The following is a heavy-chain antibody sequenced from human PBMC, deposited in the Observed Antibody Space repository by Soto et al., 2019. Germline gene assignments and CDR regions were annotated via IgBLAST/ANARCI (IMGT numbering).Heavy chain of an antibody. CDR2: TYYRSKWYN. Sequence: PQTLSLTCAISGDSVSSNSAAWNWIRQSPSRGLEWLGRTYYRSKWYNDYAVSVKSRITINPDTSKNQFSLQLNSVTPEDTAVYYCARDKVDSSSHNTHPFDYWGQGALVTVSS. D-gene: IGHD6-6*01. CDR3: ARDKVDSSSHNTHPFDY. J-gene: IGHJ4*02. CDR1: GDSVSSNSAA. V-gene: IGHV6-1*01.